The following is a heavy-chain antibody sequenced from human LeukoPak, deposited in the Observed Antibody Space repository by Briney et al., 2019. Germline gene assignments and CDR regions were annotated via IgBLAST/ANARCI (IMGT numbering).Heavy chain of an antibody. J-gene: IGHJ4*02. Sequence: GGSLRLSCAASGLIFDDYAMHWVRQVPGKGLEWVSGISWNSLSIHYADSVKGRFTISRDNAKNSLYLQMNSLRPEDTALYYCAKEIVLGAYDHWGQGTLVTVSS. D-gene: IGHD2/OR15-2a*01. V-gene: IGHV3-9*01. CDR2: ISWNSLSI. CDR1: GLIFDDYA. CDR3: AKEIVLGAYDH.